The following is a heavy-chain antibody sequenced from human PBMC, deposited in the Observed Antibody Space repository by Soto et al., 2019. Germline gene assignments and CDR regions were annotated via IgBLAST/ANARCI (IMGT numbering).Heavy chain of an antibody. CDR3: AKGLGAGDPRALDI. CDR1: GFPFNSYA. D-gene: IGHD2-21*02. V-gene: IGHV3-23*01. J-gene: IGHJ3*02. Sequence: EVQLLESGGGLVQPGGSLRLSCAASGFPFNSYAMSWVRQAPGKGLEWVSAISGSGGATYYAGSVKGRFTISRDNSKDTLYLQMNSRRVEDTAIYHCAKGLGAGDPRALDIWGQGTMVTVSS. CDR2: ISGSGGAT.